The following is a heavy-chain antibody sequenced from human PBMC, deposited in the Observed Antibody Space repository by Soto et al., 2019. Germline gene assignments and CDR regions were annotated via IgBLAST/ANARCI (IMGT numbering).Heavy chain of an antibody. V-gene: IGHV4-4*07. CDR1: GGSISPYY. CDR2: IYVTGDT. Sequence: QVQLQESGPGLVKPSETLSLTCTVSGGSISPYYWTCIRQSAAKGLEWIGRIYVTGDTSYYPSLQSRVSMSIDPSKNQFSLNLYSVTAADTAVYYCARYGVVPLAHFDHRGQGTLVPVSS. D-gene: IGHD2-2*01. J-gene: IGHJ4*02. CDR3: ARYGVVPLAHFDH.